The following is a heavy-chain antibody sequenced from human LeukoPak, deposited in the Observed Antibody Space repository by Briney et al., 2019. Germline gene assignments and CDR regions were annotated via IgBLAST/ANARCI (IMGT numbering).Heavy chain of an antibody. Sequence: SVTVSFTSSGCTFIIYAISWVRQAPGQGLEWMGKIIPIFGAPNNAQKFQGRLTITADKSTSTAYMELSSLRSEDTAIYYCATDYDILTGPPGYWGQGTLVTVSS. J-gene: IGHJ4*02. D-gene: IGHD3-9*01. CDR3: ATDYDILTGPPGY. CDR1: GCTFIIYA. CDR2: IIPIFGAP. V-gene: IGHV1-69*06.